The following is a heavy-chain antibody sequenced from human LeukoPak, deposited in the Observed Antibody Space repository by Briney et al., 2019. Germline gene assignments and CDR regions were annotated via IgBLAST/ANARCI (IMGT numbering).Heavy chain of an antibody. CDR3: AKSAVTMIVVVMEYYFDY. J-gene: IGHJ4*01. CDR1: GFTFSSYA. CDR2: IGGSGGST. Sequence: GGSLRLSCAASGFTFSSYAMSWVRQAPGKGLEWVSAIGGSGGSTYYADSVKGRFTISRDNSKNTLYLQMNSLRAEDTAVYYCAKSAVTMIVVVMEYYFDYWGQGTLVTVSS. V-gene: IGHV3-23*01. D-gene: IGHD3-22*01.